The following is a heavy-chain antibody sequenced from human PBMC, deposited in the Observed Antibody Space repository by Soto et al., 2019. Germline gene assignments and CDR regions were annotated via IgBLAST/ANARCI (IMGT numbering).Heavy chain of an antibody. Sequence: QVQLQESGPGLVKTSQTLSLTCTVSGGSVSSGGYYWNWIRQHPGKGLEWLGYIFDSETAYYNPSLKSRLTISMDTSQHQFSLKVTSVTPADTAVYYCARENFGVVIHDAFDLWGQGTMVTVSS. J-gene: IGHJ3*01. CDR3: ARENFGVVIHDAFDL. V-gene: IGHV4-31*03. CDR2: IFDSETA. D-gene: IGHD3-3*01. CDR1: GGSVSSGGYY.